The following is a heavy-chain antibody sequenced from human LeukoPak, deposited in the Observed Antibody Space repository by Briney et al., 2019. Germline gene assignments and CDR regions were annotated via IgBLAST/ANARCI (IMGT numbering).Heavy chain of an antibody. J-gene: IGHJ4*02. D-gene: IGHD1-26*01. V-gene: IGHV3-23*01. Sequence: PGGPLRHSCAASGFTFSSYAMSWGRQAPGKGLEWVSAISGSGGSTYYAAPVKGRFTISRDNSKNTLYLQMNSLRAEDTAVYYCAKVHVGAIPHGYWGQATLVTASS. CDR2: ISGSGGST. CDR1: GFTFSSYA. CDR3: AKVHVGAIPHGY.